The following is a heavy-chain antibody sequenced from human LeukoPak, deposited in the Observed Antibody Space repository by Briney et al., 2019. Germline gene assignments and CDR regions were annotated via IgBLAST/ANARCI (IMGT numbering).Heavy chain of an antibody. J-gene: IGHJ5*02. CDR3: ASTIAQQLVLWFDP. CDR2: INHSGST. V-gene: IGHV4-34*01. D-gene: IGHD6-13*01. Sequence: SETLSLTCAVYGGSFSGYYWSWIRQPPGKGLEWIGEINHSGSTNYNPSLKSRVTISVDTSKNQFSLKLSSVTAADTAVYYCASTIAQQLVLWFDPWGQGTLLTVSS. CDR1: GGSFSGYY.